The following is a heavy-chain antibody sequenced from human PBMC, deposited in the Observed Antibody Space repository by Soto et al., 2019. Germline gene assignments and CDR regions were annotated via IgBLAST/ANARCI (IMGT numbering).Heavy chain of an antibody. CDR1: GVTFSSYS. Sequence: GGSLRLSSSASGVTFSSYSMNWVRQAPGKGLEWVSYISSSSSTIYYADSVKGRFTISRDNAKNSLYLQMNSLRDEDTAVYYCARDWSGCSSTSCYGWFDPWGQGTLVTVSS. CDR3: ARDWSGCSSTSCYGWFDP. V-gene: IGHV3-48*02. J-gene: IGHJ5*02. D-gene: IGHD2-2*01. CDR2: ISSSSSTI.